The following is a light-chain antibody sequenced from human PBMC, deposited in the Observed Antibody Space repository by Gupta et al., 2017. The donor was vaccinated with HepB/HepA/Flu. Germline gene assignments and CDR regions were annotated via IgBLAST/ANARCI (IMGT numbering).Light chain of an antibody. Sequence: QSVLTQPPSVSAAPGQKVTIHSSGSNSNSGNNYVSWYQQLQGTAHKVVIYDNNKRPSGITDRGACSKSGTSAKRDITVPKTRDEAEDDCGKRASGLGSGVFGGGTKLTVL. CDR2: DNN. J-gene: IGLJ3*02. V-gene: IGLV1-51*02. CDR1: NSNSGNNY. CDR3: GKRASGLGSGV.